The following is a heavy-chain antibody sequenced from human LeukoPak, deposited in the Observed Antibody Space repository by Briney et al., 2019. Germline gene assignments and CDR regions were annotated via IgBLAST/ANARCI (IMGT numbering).Heavy chain of an antibody. Sequence: ASVKVSCKASGYTFTGYYMHWVRQAPGQGLEWMGWINPNSGGTNYAQKFQGWVTMTRDTSISTAYLQWSSLKASDTAMYYCARLHGGGIAVAGVIDYWGQGTLVTVSS. CDR1: GYTFTGYY. J-gene: IGHJ4*02. CDR2: INPNSGGT. CDR3: ARLHGGGIAVAGVIDY. V-gene: IGHV1-2*04. D-gene: IGHD6-19*01.